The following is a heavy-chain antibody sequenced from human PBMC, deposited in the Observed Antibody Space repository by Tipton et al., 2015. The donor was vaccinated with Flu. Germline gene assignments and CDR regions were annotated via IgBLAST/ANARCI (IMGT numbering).Heavy chain of an antibody. J-gene: IGHJ4*02. CDR2: IYYSGST. V-gene: IGHV4-39*07. Sequence: LRLSCTVSGGSISSSSYYWGWIRQPPGKGLEWIGSIYYSGSTYYNPSLKSRVTISVDTSKNQFSLKLSSVTAADTAVYYCARVRAIYYDSSGLSPGYFDYWGQGTLVTVSP. CDR1: GGSISSSSYY. D-gene: IGHD3-22*01. CDR3: ARVRAIYYDSSGLSPGYFDY.